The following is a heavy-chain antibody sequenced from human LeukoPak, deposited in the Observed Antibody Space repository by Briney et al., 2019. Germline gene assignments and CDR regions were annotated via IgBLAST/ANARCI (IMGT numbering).Heavy chain of an antibody. CDR1: GFTFDDYG. CDR3: AREGAEYDILTGYYRYYYYMDV. CDR2: INWNGGST. J-gene: IGHJ6*03. D-gene: IGHD3-9*01. V-gene: IGHV3-20*04. Sequence: TGGSLRLSCAASGFTFDDYGMSWVRQAPGKGLEWVSGINWNGGSTVYADSVKGRFTISRDNAKNSLYLQMNSLRAEDTALYYCAREGAEYDILTGYYRYYYYMDVWGKGTTVTVSS.